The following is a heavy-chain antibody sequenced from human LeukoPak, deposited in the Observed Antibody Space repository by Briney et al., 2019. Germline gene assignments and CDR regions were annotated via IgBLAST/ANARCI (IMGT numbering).Heavy chain of an antibody. D-gene: IGHD6-19*01. Sequence: PGGSLRLSCAASGFTVSTYWMHWVRQVPGKGLVRVSGISSDGATTHYADSVKGRFTISRDNSKNTPYLQMNSLRADDTAVYYCARDKGIAVRTGFGPWGQGTLVTVSS. V-gene: IGHV3-74*01. CDR3: ARDKGIAVRTGFGP. CDR1: GFTVSTYW. J-gene: IGHJ5*02. CDR2: ISSDGATT.